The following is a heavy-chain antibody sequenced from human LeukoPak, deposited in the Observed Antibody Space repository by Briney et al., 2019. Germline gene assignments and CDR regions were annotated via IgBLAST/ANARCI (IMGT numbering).Heavy chain of an antibody. Sequence: PSETLSLTCTVSGGSISLCYWNWIRQPAGKGLEWIGRIYTSGSTNYNPSLKSRVTMSVDTSKNQFSLKLSSVTAADTAVYYCARDLGSSGWFDYWGQGTLVTVSS. CDR2: IYTSGST. V-gene: IGHV4-4*07. CDR3: ARDLGSSGWFDY. J-gene: IGHJ4*02. CDR1: GGSISLCY. D-gene: IGHD6-19*01.